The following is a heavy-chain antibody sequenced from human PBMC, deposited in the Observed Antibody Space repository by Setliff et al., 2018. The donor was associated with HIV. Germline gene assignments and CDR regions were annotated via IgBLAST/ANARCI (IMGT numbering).Heavy chain of an antibody. V-gene: IGHV4-34*01. CDR1: GGSLSGYY. D-gene: IGHD4-17*01. Sequence: SETLSLTCAVYGGSLSGYYWSWIRQPPGKGLEWIGEINHSGSTNYNPSLKSRVTISVDTSKNQFSLKLSSVTAADTAVYHCARHPLSRRRGATVTTVGAFDIWGQGTKVTVSS. CDR2: INHSGST. J-gene: IGHJ3*02. CDR3: ARHPLSRRRGATVTTVGAFDI.